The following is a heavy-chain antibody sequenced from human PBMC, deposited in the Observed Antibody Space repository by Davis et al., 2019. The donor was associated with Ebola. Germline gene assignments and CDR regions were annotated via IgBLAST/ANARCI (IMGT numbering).Heavy chain of an antibody. CDR1: GFSFSNYN. J-gene: IGHJ4*02. CDR2: ISSSSSYM. D-gene: IGHD2-2*01. V-gene: IGHV3-21*01. Sequence: GESLKISCAASGFSFSNYNMNWVRQAPGKGLEWVSSISSSSSYMYYADSVKGRFTISRDNAKNSLYLQMNSLRDEDTAVYYCAREPSSTSAFDYWGQGTLVTVSS. CDR3: AREPSSTSAFDY.